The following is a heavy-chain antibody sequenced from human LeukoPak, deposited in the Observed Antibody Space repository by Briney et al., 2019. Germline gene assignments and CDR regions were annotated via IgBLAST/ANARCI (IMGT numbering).Heavy chain of an antibody. Sequence: GGSLRLSCAASGFTFSSYTMSWVRQAPGKGLEWLSYISSSSSTIYYADSVKGRFTISRDNAKNSLYLQMNSLRDEDTAVYYCARAYHYGSGYGMDVWGEGTTVTVSS. CDR3: ARAYHYGSGYGMDV. J-gene: IGHJ6*04. V-gene: IGHV3-48*02. D-gene: IGHD3-10*01. CDR2: ISSSSSTI. CDR1: GFTFSSYT.